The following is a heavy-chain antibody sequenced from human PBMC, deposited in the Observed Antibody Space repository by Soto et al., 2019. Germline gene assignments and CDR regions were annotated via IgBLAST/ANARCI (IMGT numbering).Heavy chain of an antibody. CDR2: IYYSGST. D-gene: IGHD5-18*01. CDR3: ARRMGYSLDY. J-gene: IGHJ4*02. CDR1: GGSISSYY. V-gene: IGHV4-59*08. Sequence: QVQLQESGPGLVKPSETLSLTCTVSGGSISSYYWSWIRQPPGKGLEWIGYIYYSGSTNYNPSLKSRVTISVDTSKNQFSLKLSSVTAADTAVYYCARRMGYSLDYWGQGTLVTVSS.